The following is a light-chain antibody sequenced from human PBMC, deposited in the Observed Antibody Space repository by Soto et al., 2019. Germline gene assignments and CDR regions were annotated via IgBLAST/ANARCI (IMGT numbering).Light chain of an antibody. CDR1: QSFSSNQ. CDR2: XGS. Sequence: IVLTQSPGTLPLSPGERATLPXRASQSFSSNQLAWYQKKPXKATXXXNYXGSSRATVIPVRFSGSGYETDFTLTITRLEPEDLDVYYCQQYRSSLTFGQGTKVDIK. CDR3: QQYRSSLT. J-gene: IGKJ1*01. V-gene: IGKV3-20*01.